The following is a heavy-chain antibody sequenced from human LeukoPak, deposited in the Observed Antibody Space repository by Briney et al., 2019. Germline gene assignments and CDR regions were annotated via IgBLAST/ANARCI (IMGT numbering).Heavy chain of an antibody. J-gene: IGHJ3*02. V-gene: IGHV3-74*01. D-gene: IGHD1-26*01. CDR2: INSDGSIT. Sequence: GGSLRLSCAASGFTFSSYWMHWVRQAPGKGLVWVSRINSDGSITTYADSVKGRFTISRDNAKNTLYLQMNSLRAEDTAVYYCARDGGNDAFDIWGQGTMVTVSS. CDR1: GFTFSSYW. CDR3: ARDGGNDAFDI.